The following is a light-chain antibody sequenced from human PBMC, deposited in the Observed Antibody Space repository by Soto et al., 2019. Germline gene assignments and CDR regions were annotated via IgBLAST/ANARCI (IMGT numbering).Light chain of an antibody. CDR2: GAS. V-gene: IGKV3-15*01. CDR1: QSVSSN. CDR3: QQYNNWPPTWT. J-gene: IGKJ1*01. Sequence: EIVMTQSPATPSVSPGERATLSCRASQSVSSNLAWYQQKPGQAPRLLIYGASTRATGIPARISGSGSGTEFTLTISSLQSEDFAVYYCQQYNNWPPTWTFGQGTKVEIK.